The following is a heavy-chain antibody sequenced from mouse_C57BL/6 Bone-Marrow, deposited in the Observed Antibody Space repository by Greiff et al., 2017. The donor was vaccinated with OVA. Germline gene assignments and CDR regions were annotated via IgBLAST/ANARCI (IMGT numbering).Heavy chain of an antibody. V-gene: IGHV1-47*01. Sequence: QVQLQQSGAELVKPGASVKMSCKASGYTFTTYPIEWMKQNHGKSLEWIGNFHPYDDDTKYNEKFKGKATLTVEKSSSTVYLELSRLTSDDSDVYYCARSYSEDYYAMDYWGQGTSVTVSS. CDR1: GYTFTTYP. D-gene: IGHD2-12*01. J-gene: IGHJ4*01. CDR2: FHPYDDDT. CDR3: ARSYSEDYYAMDY.